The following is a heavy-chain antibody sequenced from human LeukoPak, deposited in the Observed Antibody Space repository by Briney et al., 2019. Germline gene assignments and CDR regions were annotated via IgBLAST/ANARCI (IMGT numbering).Heavy chain of an antibody. Sequence: KSGGSLSLSCVASGFTFSSYSMNWVRQAPEKGLEWVSSISSSSSYIYYADSVKGRFTISRDNAKNSLYLQMNSLRAEDTAVYYCAREQSGTEWYYYYGMDVSGQGTTVNVSS. J-gene: IGHJ6*02. D-gene: IGHD3-3*01. CDR2: ISSSSSYI. CDR3: AREQSGTEWYYYYGMDV. CDR1: GFTFSSYS. V-gene: IGHV3-21*01.